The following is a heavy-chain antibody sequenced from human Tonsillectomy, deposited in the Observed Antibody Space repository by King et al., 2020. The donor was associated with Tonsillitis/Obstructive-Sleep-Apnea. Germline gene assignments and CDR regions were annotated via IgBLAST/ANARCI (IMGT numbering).Heavy chain of an antibody. CDR3: ARASGYDSEYYFDY. D-gene: IGHD5-12*01. V-gene: IGHV1-18*01. J-gene: IGHJ4*02. CDR1: GYTFTSYG. CDR2: ICAYNVNP. Sequence: QLVQSGAEVKKPGASVKVSCKASGYTFTSYGISWVRQAPGQGLEWRGCICAYNVNPNYVQKLQGRVTMTTDTSTSTAYMELRSLGSDDTAVYYCARASGYDSEYYFDYWGQGTLVTVSS.